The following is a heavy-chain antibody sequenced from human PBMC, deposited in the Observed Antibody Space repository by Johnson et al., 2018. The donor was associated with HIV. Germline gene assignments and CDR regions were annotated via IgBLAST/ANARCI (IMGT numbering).Heavy chain of an antibody. CDR1: GFTFSSYW. V-gene: IGHV3-7*01. CDR3: ARDQSSRQAFDI. D-gene: IGHD6-6*01. CDR2: IKQDGSEK. J-gene: IGHJ3*02. Sequence: MLLVESGGGVVQPGGSLRLSCAASGFTFSSYWMSWVRQAPGKGLEWVANIKQDGSEKYYVDSVKGRFTISRDNSKNTLYLQMNSLRAEDTAVYYCARDQSSRQAFDIWGQGTMVTVSS.